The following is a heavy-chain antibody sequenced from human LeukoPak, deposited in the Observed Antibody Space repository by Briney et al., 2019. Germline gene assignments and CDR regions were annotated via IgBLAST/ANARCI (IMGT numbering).Heavy chain of an antibody. J-gene: IGHJ4*02. CDR1: EYTLSGYY. V-gene: IGHV1-2*02. Sequence: ASVKVSCKASEYTLSGYYIHWVRQAPGQGLEWMGWINPNSGGTNYAQKFQGRVTMTRATSISTAYMELSRLRSDDTAVYYCATVGFRDNFDYWGQGTLVTVSS. CDR2: INPNSGGT. D-gene: IGHD3-10*01. CDR3: ATVGFRDNFDY.